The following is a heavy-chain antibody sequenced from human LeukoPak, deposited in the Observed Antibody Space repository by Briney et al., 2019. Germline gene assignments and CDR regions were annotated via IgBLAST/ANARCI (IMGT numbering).Heavy chain of an antibody. Sequence: PSETLSLTCTVSGGSISSNYWSWLRQPPGKGLERIGYIYYSGSTNYNPSLKSRVTISVDTSKNQFSLKLSSVTAADRAVYYCARGDGYNYVTDYWGQGTLVTVSS. CDR3: ARGDGYNYVTDY. D-gene: IGHD5-12*01. CDR1: GGSISSNY. CDR2: IYYSGST. J-gene: IGHJ4*02. V-gene: IGHV4-59*01.